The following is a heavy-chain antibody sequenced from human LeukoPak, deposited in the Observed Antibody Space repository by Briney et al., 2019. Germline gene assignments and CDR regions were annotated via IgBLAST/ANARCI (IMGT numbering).Heavy chain of an antibody. CDR3: ARVLTPYYYDSSGYYSGGYFDY. D-gene: IGHD3-22*01. V-gene: IGHV3-21*01. Sequence: GGSLRLSCAASGFTFSNYSMNWVRQAPGKGLEWVSSISSSSSYIYYADSVKGRFTISRDNAKNSLYLQMNSLRAEDTAVYYCARVLTPYYYDSSGYYSGGYFDYWGQGTLVTVSS. J-gene: IGHJ4*02. CDR1: GFTFSNYS. CDR2: ISSSSSYI.